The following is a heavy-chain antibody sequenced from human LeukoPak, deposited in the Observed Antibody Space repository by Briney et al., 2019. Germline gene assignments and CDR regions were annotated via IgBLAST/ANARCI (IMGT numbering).Heavy chain of an antibody. Sequence: SETLSLTCTVSGGSISSHYWSWIRQPPGKGLEWIGYIYYSGSTNYNPSLKSRVTISVDTSKNQFSLKLSSVTAADTAVYYCAGGTTSGYDTDYWGQGTLVTASS. CDR2: IYYSGST. V-gene: IGHV4-59*11. J-gene: IGHJ4*02. D-gene: IGHD5-12*01. CDR1: GGSISSHY. CDR3: AGGTTSGYDTDY.